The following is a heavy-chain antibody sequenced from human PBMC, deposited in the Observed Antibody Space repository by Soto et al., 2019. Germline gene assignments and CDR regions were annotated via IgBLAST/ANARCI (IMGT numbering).Heavy chain of an antibody. Sequence: GLEWIGSIYYSGSTYYNPSLKSRVTISVDTSKNQFSLKLSSVTAADPAVYYCARHELWFAELLFNEYYYGMDVWGQGTTV. V-gene: IGHV4-39*01. J-gene: IGHJ6*02. D-gene: IGHD3-10*01. CDR3: ARHELWFAELLFNEYYYGMDV. CDR2: IYYSGST.